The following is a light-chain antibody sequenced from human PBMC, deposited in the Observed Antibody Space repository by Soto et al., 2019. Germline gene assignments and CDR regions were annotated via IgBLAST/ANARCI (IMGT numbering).Light chain of an antibody. J-gene: IGKJ3*01. Sequence: DIVMTQSPDSLAVSLGERATIHCKSSQSVLYSSNNKNYLAWYQQKPVQPPKLLIYWASTRESGVPDRFSGSGSGPDFTLTISSLQAEDVAVYYCQQYYSTLFTFGPGTKVDIK. CDR1: QSVLYSSNNKNY. CDR2: WAS. CDR3: QQYYSTLFT. V-gene: IGKV4-1*01.